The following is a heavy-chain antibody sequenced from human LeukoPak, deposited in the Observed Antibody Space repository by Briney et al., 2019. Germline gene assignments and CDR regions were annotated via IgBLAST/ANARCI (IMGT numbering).Heavy chain of an antibody. J-gene: IGHJ4*02. CDR2: IYSDNT. D-gene: IGHD4/OR15-4a*01. V-gene: IGHV3-53*01. CDR3: ARRAGAYSHPYDY. Sequence: PGGSLRLSCTVSGFTVSSNSMSWVRQAPGKGLEWVSSIYSDNTHYSDFVKGRFTISRDNSKNTLYLQMNSLRAEDTAVYYCARRAGAYSHPYDYWGQGTLVTVSS. CDR1: GFTVSSNS.